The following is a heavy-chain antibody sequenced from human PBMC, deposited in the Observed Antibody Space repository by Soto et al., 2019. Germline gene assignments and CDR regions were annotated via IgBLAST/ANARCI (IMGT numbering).Heavy chain of an antibody. CDR1: GGSISSYY. V-gene: IGHV4-59*01. D-gene: IGHD3-10*01. CDR2: IYYSGST. CDR3: ARDSPPRPAGGFDP. Sequence: QVQLQESGPGLVKPSETLSLTCTVSGGSISSYYWSWIRQPPGKGLEWIGYIYYSGSTNYNPSLKSRVTISVDTSKNQFSRKLSSVTAADTAVYYWARDSPPRPAGGFDPWGQGTLVTVSS. J-gene: IGHJ5*02.